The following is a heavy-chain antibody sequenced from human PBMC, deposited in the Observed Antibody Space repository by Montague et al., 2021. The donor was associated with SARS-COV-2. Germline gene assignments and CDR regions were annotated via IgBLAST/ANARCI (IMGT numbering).Heavy chain of an antibody. J-gene: IGHJ4*02. D-gene: IGHD2-15*01. V-gene: IGHV4-59*08. CDR1: GGSISSFY. CDR3: AGHYSATLPAVY. CDR2: ISDSGSA. Sequence: SETLSLTCTVSGGSISSFYWSWFRQPPGKGLERIGYISDSGSANYNHSLTRRVTMSVDTSTNQFSLKVNSVTAADTAVYYWAGHYSATLPAVYWGQGTLVTVS.